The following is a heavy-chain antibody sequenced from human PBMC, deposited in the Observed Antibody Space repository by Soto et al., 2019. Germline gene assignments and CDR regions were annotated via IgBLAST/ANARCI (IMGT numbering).Heavy chain of an antibody. CDR2: IWYDGSNK. J-gene: IGHJ6*02. Sequence: ESGGGVVQPGRSLRLSCAASGFTFGSYGMHWVRQAPGKGLEWVAVIWYDGSNKYYADSVKGRFTISRDNSKNTLYLQMNCLRAEDTAVYYCARALYDVLTGVYYYGMDVWGQGTTVTVSS. V-gene: IGHV3-33*01. CDR3: ARALYDVLTGVYYYGMDV. D-gene: IGHD3-9*01. CDR1: GFTFGSYG.